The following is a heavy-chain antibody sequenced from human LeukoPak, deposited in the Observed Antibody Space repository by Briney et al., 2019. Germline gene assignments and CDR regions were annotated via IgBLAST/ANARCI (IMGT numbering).Heavy chain of an antibody. CDR1: GFTFSSYW. CDR2: IKQDGSEK. V-gene: IGHV3-7*01. Sequence: GGSLRLSCAASGFTFSSYWMSWVRQAPGKGLEWVANIKQDGSEKYYVDSVKGRFTISRDNAKNSLYLQMNSLRAEDTAVYYCKVSDWYDFWDYFDYWGQGTLVTVSS. CDR3: KVSDWYDFWDYFDY. D-gene: IGHD3-3*01. J-gene: IGHJ4*02.